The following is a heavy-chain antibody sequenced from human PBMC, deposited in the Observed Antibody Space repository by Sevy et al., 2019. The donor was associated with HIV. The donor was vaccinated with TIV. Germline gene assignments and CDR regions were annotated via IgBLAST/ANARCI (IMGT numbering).Heavy chain of an antibody. CDR3: ARRNDFDI. CDR2: VYYTGGT. Sequence: SETLSLTCTVSGGSINSDHWNWIRQPPGKGLEWIGYVYYTGGTNYNPSLKNRFTISVDRTTNQFSLNLTPVTAADTAGYYCARRNDFDIWGQGTMVTVSS. CDR1: GGSINSDH. J-gene: IGHJ3*02. V-gene: IGHV4-59*08.